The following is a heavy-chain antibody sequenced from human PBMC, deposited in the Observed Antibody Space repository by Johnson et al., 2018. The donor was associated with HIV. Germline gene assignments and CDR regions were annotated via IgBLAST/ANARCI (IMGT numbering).Heavy chain of an antibody. V-gene: IGHV3-9*01. D-gene: IGHD6-13*01. CDR1: GFTFDDYA. J-gene: IGHJ3*02. CDR3: AKDRKGSSSWLRSGVAFDI. Sequence: VQLVESGGGLVQPGRSLRLSCAASGFTFDDYAMHWVRQAPGKRLEWVSGISWNSGSIGYADSVKGRFTISRDNAKNSLYLQMNSLRAEDTALYYCAKDRKGSSSWLRSGVAFDIWGQGTMVTVSS. CDR2: ISWNSGSI.